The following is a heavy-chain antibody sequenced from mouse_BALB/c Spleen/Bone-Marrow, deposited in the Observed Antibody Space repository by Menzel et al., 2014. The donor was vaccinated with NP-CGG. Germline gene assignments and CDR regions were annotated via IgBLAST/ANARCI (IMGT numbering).Heavy chain of an antibody. CDR3: AREPTVVAGAWFAY. CDR1: GFSLTGCG. J-gene: IGHJ3*01. V-gene: IGHV2-6-7*01. CDR2: IWGDGST. Sequence: VKLMESGPGLVAPSQSLSITCTVSGFSLTGCGVNWVRQPPGKGLEWLGMIWGDGSTDYNSALKSRLSISKDNSKSQVFLKMNSLQTDDTARYYCAREPTVVAGAWFAYWGQGTLVTVSA. D-gene: IGHD1-1*01.